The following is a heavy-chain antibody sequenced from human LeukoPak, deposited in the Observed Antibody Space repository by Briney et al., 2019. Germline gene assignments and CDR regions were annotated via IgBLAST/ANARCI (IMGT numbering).Heavy chain of an antibody. J-gene: IGHJ4*02. CDR2: INPNSGGT. CDR1: GYTFTSYY. CDR3: ARAWEYCGGDCYSVSPFDY. V-gene: IGHV1-2*02. D-gene: IGHD2-21*02. Sequence: ASVKVSCKASGYTFTSYYMHWVRQAPGQGLEWMGWINPNSGGTNYAQKFQGRVTMTRDTSISTAYMELSRLRSDDTAVCYCARAWEYCGGDCYSVSPFDYWGQGALVTVSS.